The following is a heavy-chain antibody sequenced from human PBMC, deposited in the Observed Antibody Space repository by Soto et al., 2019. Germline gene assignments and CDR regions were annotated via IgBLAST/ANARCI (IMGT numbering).Heavy chain of an antibody. Sequence: QVQLVQSGAEVKKPGASVKVSCKVSGYTLTELSMHWVRQAPGKGLEWMGGFDPEDGETIYAQKFQGRVTMTEDTSTDTAYMELSSLRSEDTDVYYCATRTVPYSPIRFLEWLTGGDAFDIWGQGTMVTVSS. V-gene: IGHV1-24*01. J-gene: IGHJ3*02. D-gene: IGHD3-3*01. CDR1: GYTLTELS. CDR3: ATRTVPYSPIRFLEWLTGGDAFDI. CDR2: FDPEDGET.